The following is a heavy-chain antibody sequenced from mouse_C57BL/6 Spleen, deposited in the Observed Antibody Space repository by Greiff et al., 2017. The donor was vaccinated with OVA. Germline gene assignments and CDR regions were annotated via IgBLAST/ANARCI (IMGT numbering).Heavy chain of an antibody. CDR1: GYTFTDYY. Sequence: EVQLQQSGPELVKPGASVKISCKASGYTFTDYYMNWVKQSHGKSLEWIGDINPNNGGTSYNQKFKGKATLTVDKSSSTAYMELRSLTSEDSAVYYCARGHRERDCDYFDYWGQGTTLTVSS. CDR3: ARGHRERDCDYFDY. D-gene: IGHD3-3*01. V-gene: IGHV1-26*01. J-gene: IGHJ2*01. CDR2: INPNNGGT.